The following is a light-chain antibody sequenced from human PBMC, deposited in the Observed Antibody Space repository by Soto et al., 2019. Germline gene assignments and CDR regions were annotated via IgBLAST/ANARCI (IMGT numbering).Light chain of an antibody. CDR1: QSIVTY. Sequence: DIQMTQSPSSLSASVGDRVTITCRASQSIVTYLNWYLQKPGKAPKLLIYAASTLQSGVQSRFSGSGSGTDFTLTISCLQSEDSAVYYCKQHNQWPIAFGQGTRLEIK. V-gene: IGKV1-39*01. J-gene: IGKJ5*01. CDR2: AAS. CDR3: KQHNQWPIA.